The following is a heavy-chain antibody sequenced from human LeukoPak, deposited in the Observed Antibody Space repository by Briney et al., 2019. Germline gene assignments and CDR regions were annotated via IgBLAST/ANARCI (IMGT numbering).Heavy chain of an antibody. V-gene: IGHV3-7*01. Sequence: PGGSLRLSCAAFGFTFSSYWMSWVRQAPGKGLEWVANIKQDGSGKYYVDSVKGRFTISRDNAKNSLYLQMNSLRAEDTAVYYCERGKDYDFWSGYQAGFDYWGQGTLVTVSS. J-gene: IGHJ4*02. D-gene: IGHD3-3*01. CDR1: GFTFSSYW. CDR2: IKQDGSGK. CDR3: ERGKDYDFWSGYQAGFDY.